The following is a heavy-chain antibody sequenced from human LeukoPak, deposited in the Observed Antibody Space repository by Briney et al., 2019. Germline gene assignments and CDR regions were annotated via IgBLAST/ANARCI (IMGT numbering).Heavy chain of an antibody. V-gene: IGHV4-39*01. Sequence: SETLSLTCNVSGGSISSSNYYWGWIRQPPGKGLEWIGTIYYTGSTYYNPSLKSPVTISVDTSKNQFSLKLSSVTAADTAVYYCARRGRYDTSAYDQYYFDFWGQGTLVTVSS. D-gene: IGHD3-22*01. CDR1: GGSISSSNYY. CDR2: IYYTGST. J-gene: IGHJ4*02. CDR3: ARRGRYDTSAYDQYYFDF.